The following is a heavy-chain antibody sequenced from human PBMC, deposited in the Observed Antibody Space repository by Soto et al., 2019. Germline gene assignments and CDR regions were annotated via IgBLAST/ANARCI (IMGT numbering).Heavy chain of an antibody. J-gene: IGHJ4*02. CDR3: ARDGIEYSSSYANY. CDR1: GFTFSSYG. Sequence: GGSLRLSCAASGFTFSSYGMHWVRQAPGKGLEWVAVIWYDGSNKYYADSVKGRFTISRDNSKNTLYLQMNSLRAEDTAVYYCARDGIEYSSSYANYWGQGTLVTVSS. V-gene: IGHV3-33*01. CDR2: IWYDGSNK. D-gene: IGHD6-6*01.